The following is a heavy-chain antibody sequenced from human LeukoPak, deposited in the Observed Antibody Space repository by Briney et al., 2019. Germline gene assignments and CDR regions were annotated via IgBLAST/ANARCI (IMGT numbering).Heavy chain of an antibody. CDR1: GFTFSSYA. CDR2: ISYDGSNK. CDR3: ARGRGQLVFYAFDI. Sequence: GRSLRLSCAASGFTFSSYAMHWVRQAPGKGLEWVAVISYDGSNKYYADSVKGRFTISRDNSKNTLYLQMNSLRAEDTAVYYCARGRGQLVFYAFDIWGQGTMVTVSS. V-gene: IGHV3-30-3*01. J-gene: IGHJ3*02. D-gene: IGHD6-13*01.